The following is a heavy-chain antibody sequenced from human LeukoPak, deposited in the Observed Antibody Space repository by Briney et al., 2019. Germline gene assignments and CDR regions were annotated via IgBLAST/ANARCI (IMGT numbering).Heavy chain of an antibody. CDR2: IYYSGST. J-gene: IGHJ4*02. CDR3: ARGMAPDYFDY. Sequence: SETLSLTCTVSGRSISSYYWGWVRQPPGKGLEWIGYIYYSGSTNYNPSRKSRVTISVDTSKNQFSLKLSSVTAADTAVYYCARGMAPDYFDYWGQGTLVTVSS. V-gene: IGHV4-59*01. CDR1: GRSISSYY. D-gene: IGHD5-24*01.